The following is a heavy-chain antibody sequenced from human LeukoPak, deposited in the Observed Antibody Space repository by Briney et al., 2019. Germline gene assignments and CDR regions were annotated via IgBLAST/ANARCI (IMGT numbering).Heavy chain of an antibody. CDR1: GFTFSTYW. Sequence: GGSLRLSCAASGFTFSTYWLTWIRQAPGKGLEWVANINQDGSDKYDVDSVKGRFTISRDSAKNSLYLQMISLRAEDTAVYYCGRGNSGSYYSGVDVWGQGTTVTVSS. CDR2: INQDGSDK. J-gene: IGHJ6*02. D-gene: IGHD5-12*01. CDR3: GRGNSGSYYSGVDV. V-gene: IGHV3-7*01.